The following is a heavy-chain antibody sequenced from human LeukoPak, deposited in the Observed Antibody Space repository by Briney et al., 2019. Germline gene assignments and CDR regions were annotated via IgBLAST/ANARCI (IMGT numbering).Heavy chain of an antibody. D-gene: IGHD3-10*01. V-gene: IGHV4-39*01. CDR1: SDSISSGHYY. Sequence: SETLSLTCIVSSDSISSGHYYWGWIRQPPGKGLEWIGNIYPPGTTFYNPSLKSRVSISVDTSKNQFSLRLVSVTAADTAFYYCARATSGNYYNPPHFWGQGILVTVSS. CDR2: IYPPGTT. J-gene: IGHJ4*02. CDR3: ARATSGNYYNPPHF.